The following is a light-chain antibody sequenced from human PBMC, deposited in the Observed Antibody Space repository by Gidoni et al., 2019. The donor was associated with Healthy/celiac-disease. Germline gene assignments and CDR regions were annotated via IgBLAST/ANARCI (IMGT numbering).Light chain of an antibody. V-gene: IGKV1-33*01. Sequence: DIQMTQSPSSLSAPVGDRVTITCQASQDISKYLNWYQQKPGQAPKLLIYDASNLETGVPSRFSGSGSGTDFTFTISSLQPEDIATYYCQQYDNLPYTFGQGTKLEIK. CDR3: QQYDNLPYT. CDR1: QDISKY. CDR2: DAS. J-gene: IGKJ2*01.